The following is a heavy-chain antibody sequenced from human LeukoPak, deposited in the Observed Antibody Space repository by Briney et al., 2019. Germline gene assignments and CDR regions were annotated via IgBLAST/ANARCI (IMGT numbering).Heavy chain of an antibody. CDR3: ARDLSATARAYDY. Sequence: GGSLRLSCAASGFILSDYNMNWVRQAPGKGLEWVSFIAISGTYITYADSMKGRFTISRDNAKNSLYLQMNSLRAEGTAVYYCARDLSATARAYDYWGQGTLVTVSS. CDR1: GFILSDYN. V-gene: IGHV3-21*01. CDR2: IAISGTYI. D-gene: IGHD1-26*01. J-gene: IGHJ4*02.